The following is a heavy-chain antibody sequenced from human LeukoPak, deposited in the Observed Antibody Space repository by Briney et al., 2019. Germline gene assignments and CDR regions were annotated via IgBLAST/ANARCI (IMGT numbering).Heavy chain of an antibody. CDR2: ISSSGSTI. V-gene: IGHV3-11*01. D-gene: IGHD1-7*01. J-gene: IGHJ6*02. CDR3: ARDNVISGTTNYYGMDV. Sequence: GGSLRLSCAASGFTFSDYYMSWIRQAPGKGLEWVSYISSSGSTIYYADSVKGRFTISRDNAKNSLYLQMNSLRAEDTAVYYCARDNVISGTTNYYGMDVWGLGTTVTVSS. CDR1: GFTFSDYY.